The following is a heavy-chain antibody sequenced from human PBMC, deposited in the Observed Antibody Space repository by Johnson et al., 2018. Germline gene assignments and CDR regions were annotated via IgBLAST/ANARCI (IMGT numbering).Heavy chain of an antibody. J-gene: IGHJ1*01. CDR3: VRSTVGIRGEYFQN. Sequence: QVQLVESGGGVVQPGRSLRLSCAASGFTFSNYGMHWVRQAPGKGLEWVALISYDGRNKYSADSVKGRFTISRDNSKNTLYLQMKSLKTEDTAVYYCVRSTVGIRGEYFQNWGQGTLGTVTS. D-gene: IGHD4-23*01. CDR2: ISYDGRNK. V-gene: IGHV3-30*03. CDR1: GFTFSNYG.